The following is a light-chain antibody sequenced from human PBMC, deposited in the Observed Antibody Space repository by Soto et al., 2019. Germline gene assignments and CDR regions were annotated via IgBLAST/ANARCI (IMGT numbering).Light chain of an antibody. Sequence: QSALTQPASVSGSPGQSITISCTGTSSDVGGYNYVSWYQQHPGKAPKLMIYDVSNRPSGVSNRFSGYKSGNTASLTIYGLQAEDEADYYCSSYTSSYSLWVFGTGTKVTVL. CDR1: SSDVGGYNY. J-gene: IGLJ1*01. CDR3: SSYTSSYSLWV. CDR2: DVS. V-gene: IGLV2-14*01.